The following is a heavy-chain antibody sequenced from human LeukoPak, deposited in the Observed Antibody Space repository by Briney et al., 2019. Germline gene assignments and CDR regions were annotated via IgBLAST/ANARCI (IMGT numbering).Heavy chain of an antibody. Sequence: GGSLRLSCAASGFTFSTYALTWVRQARGKGLEGVSLISDSGANKHYADSVKGRFTISRDDSKNTVSLQMNSLRAEDTAVYYCAKDVRVGGGGMDVWGQGTPVTVSS. CDR3: AKDVRVGGGGMDV. V-gene: IGHV3-23*01. CDR1: GFTFSTYA. CDR2: ISDSGANK. J-gene: IGHJ6*02. D-gene: IGHD1-26*01.